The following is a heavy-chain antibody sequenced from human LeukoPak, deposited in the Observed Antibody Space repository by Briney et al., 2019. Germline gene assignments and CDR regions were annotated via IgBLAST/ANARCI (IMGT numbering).Heavy chain of an antibody. J-gene: IGHJ6*02. CDR2: ISVSGSYT. CDR1: GFTFSDYY. CDR3: ARCGTPNNYYGYAMDV. Sequence: GGSLRLSCAASGFTFSDYYMSWIRQAPGKGLEWISYISVSGSYTNYADSVKGRFTISRDNAKNSLYLQMISLRAEDTAVYYCARCGTPNNYYGYAMDVWGQGTTVTVSS. V-gene: IGHV3-11*03. D-gene: IGHD1-26*01.